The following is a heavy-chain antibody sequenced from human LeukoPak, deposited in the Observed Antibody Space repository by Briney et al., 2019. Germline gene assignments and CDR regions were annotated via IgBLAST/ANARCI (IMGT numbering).Heavy chain of an antibody. J-gene: IGHJ5*02. CDR1: GYAFTSYG. D-gene: IGHD2-2*01. Sequence: ASVKVSCKASGYAFTSYGISGVRQAPGQGLEWMGLISAYNGNTNYAQKLQGRVTMTTDTSTSTAYMELRSLRSDDTAVYYCARHSIYCSSTSCYAPWGQGTLVTVSS. CDR3: ARHSIYCSSTSCYAP. V-gene: IGHV1-18*01. CDR2: ISAYNGNT.